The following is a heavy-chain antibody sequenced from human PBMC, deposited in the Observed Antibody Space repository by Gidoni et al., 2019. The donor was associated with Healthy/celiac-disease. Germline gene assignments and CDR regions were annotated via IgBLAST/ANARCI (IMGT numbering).Heavy chain of an antibody. D-gene: IGHD2-15*01. Sequence: QVQLQESGPGLVKPSETLSITCTVSGGSISSYYWSWIRQPPVKGLEWIGYIYYSGSTNYNPSLKSRVTISVDTSKNQFSLKLSSVTAADTSVYYCARAYRYCSGGSCYGNNWFDPWGQGTLVTVSS. J-gene: IGHJ5*02. CDR2: IYYSGST. V-gene: IGHV4-59*01. CDR3: ARAYRYCSGGSCYGNNWFDP. CDR1: GGSISSYY.